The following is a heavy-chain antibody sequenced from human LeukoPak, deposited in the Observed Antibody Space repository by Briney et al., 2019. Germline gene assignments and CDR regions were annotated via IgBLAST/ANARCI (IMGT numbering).Heavy chain of an antibody. CDR1: GYTFTSYY. Sequence: ASVTVSCKASGYTFTSYYMHWVRQAPGQGLEWMGIINPSGGSTSYAQKFQGRVTMTTDTSTSTAYMELRSLRSDDTAVYYCARVSDYDGYYFDYWGQGTLVTVSS. J-gene: IGHJ4*02. CDR2: INPSGGST. CDR3: ARVSDYDGYYFDY. D-gene: IGHD4-23*01. V-gene: IGHV1-46*01.